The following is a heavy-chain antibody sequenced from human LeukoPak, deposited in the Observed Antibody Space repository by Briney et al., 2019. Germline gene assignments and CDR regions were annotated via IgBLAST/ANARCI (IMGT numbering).Heavy chain of an antibody. J-gene: IGHJ4*02. CDR1: GGTFSSYA. Sequence: SVKVSCKASGGTFSSYAISWVRQAPGQGLEWMGRINPILGIANYAQKFQGRVTITADKSTSTAYMELSSLRSEDTAVYYCARDPYYYDSSGYYYWGQGTLVTVSS. V-gene: IGHV1-69*04. CDR3: ARDPYYYDSSGYYY. CDR2: INPILGIA. D-gene: IGHD3-22*01.